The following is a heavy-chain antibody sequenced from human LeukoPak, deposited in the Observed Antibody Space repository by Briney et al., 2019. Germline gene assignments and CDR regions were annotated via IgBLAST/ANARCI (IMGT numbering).Heavy chain of an antibody. CDR1: GYTFTDYY. CDR3: ARGIVATRTYYYYMDV. V-gene: IGHV1-18*04. J-gene: IGHJ6*03. D-gene: IGHD5-12*01. Sequence: ASVKVSCKASGYTFTDYYMHWVRQAPGQGLEWMGWISAYNGNTNYAQKLQGRVTMTTDTSTSTAYMELRSLRSDDTAVYYCARGIVATRTYYYYMDVWGKGTTVTVSS. CDR2: ISAYNGNT.